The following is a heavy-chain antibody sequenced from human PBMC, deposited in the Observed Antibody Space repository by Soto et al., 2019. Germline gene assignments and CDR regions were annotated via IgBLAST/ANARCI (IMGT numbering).Heavy chain of an antibody. CDR3: AKVTANGIVVVNPGDY. D-gene: IGHD3-22*01. V-gene: IGHV3-30*18. CDR2: ISYDGSNK. Sequence: QVQLVESGGGVVKPGRSLRLSCAASGFTFSSYGMHWVRQAPGKGLEWVAVISYDGSNKYYADSVKGRFTISRDNSKNTLYLQMNSLRAEDTAVYYWAKVTANGIVVVNPGDYRGQGTLVTVSS. CDR1: GFTFSSYG. J-gene: IGHJ4*02.